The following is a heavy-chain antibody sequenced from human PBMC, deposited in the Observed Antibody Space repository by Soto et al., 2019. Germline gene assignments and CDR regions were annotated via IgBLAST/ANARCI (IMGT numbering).Heavy chain of an antibody. Sequence: GGSLRLSCAASGFTFSSYGMHWVRQAPGKGLEWVAVISYDGSNKYYADSVKGRFTISRDNSKNTLYLQMNSLRAEDTAVYYCAKAALSSGQAGFDYWGQGTLVTVS. CDR3: AKAALSSGQAGFDY. J-gene: IGHJ4*02. CDR1: GFTFSSYG. CDR2: ISYDGSNK. V-gene: IGHV3-30*18. D-gene: IGHD3-22*01.